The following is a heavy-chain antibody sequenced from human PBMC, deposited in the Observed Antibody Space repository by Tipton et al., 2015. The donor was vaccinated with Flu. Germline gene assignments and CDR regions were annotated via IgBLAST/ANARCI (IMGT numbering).Heavy chain of an antibody. CDR3: ARGVDSSGWYDY. J-gene: IGHJ4*02. D-gene: IGHD6-19*01. V-gene: IGHV4-61*02. CDR1: GGSISSGSYY. CDR2: IYTSGST. Sequence: TLSPTCTVSGGSISSGSYYWSWIRQPAGKGLEWTGRIYTSGSTNYNPSLKSRVTISVDTSKNQFSLKLSSVTAADTAVYYRARGVDSSGWYDYWGQGTLVTVSS.